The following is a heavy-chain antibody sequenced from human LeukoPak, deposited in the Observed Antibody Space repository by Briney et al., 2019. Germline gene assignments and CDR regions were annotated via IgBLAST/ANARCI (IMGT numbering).Heavy chain of an antibody. CDR3: ARGRGRGDRTLPLMPFDP. D-gene: IGHD4-17*01. Sequence: GASVKVSCKASGYTFTSYYMHWVRQAPGQGLEWMGIINPSGGSTSYAQKFQGRVTMTRDMSTSTVYMELSSLRSEDTAVYYCARGRGRGDRTLPLMPFDPWGQGTLVTVSS. CDR2: INPSGGST. CDR1: GYTFTSYY. J-gene: IGHJ5*02. V-gene: IGHV1-46*01.